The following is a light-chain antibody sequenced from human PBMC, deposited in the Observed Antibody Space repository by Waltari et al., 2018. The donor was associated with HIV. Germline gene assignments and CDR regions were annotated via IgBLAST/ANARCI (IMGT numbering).Light chain of an antibody. CDR3: QSYDSSLTGSV. Sequence: QSVLTQPPSVSGAPGQRVTISCTGSSSNIGAGYDVPSYQQVPGTAPKLLIYGNNNRPSGVPDRFSASKSGASPSLAITVLQAEDEADYYCQSYDSSLTGSVFGGGTKLTVL. V-gene: IGLV1-40*01. J-gene: IGLJ2*01. CDR1: SSNIGAGYD. CDR2: GNN.